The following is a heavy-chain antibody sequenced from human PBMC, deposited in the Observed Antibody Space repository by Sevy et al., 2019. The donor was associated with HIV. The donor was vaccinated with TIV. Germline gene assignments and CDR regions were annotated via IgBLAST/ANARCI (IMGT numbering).Heavy chain of an antibody. CDR3: ARDLPPSATTVAHFDC. Sequence: GESLKISCAASGFTFRSYEFNWVRQAPGKGLQWISHISTGGAGGATIFYADSVKGRFTISRDNARNSLYLQMNSLRAEDTAVYYCARDLPPSATTVAHFDCWGQGTLVTVSS. V-gene: IGHV3-48*03. CDR2: ISTGGAGGATI. CDR1: GFTFRSYE. J-gene: IGHJ4*02. D-gene: IGHD4-17*01.